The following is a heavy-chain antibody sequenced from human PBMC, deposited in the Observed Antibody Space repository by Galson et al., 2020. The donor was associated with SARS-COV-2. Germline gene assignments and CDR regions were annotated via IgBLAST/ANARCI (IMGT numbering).Heavy chain of an antibody. D-gene: IGHD5-12*01. CDR3: ASNRGYSGYDLPSPLDY. CDR1: GFTFSSYS. V-gene: IGHV3-21*01. J-gene: IGHJ4*02. Sequence: GVLKISCAASGFTFSSYSMNWVRQAPGKGLEWVSSISSSSSYIYYADSVKGRFTISRDNAKNSLYLQMNSLRAEDTAVYYCASNRGYSGYDLPSPLDYWGQGTLVTVSA. CDR2: ISSSSSYI.